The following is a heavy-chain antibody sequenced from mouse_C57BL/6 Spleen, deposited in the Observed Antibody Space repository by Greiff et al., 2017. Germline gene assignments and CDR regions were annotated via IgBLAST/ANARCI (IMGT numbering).Heavy chain of an antibody. V-gene: IGHV1-74*01. J-gene: IGHJ4*01. CDR1: GYTFTSYW. D-gene: IGHD1-1*01. Sequence: QVQLQQPGAELVKPGASVKVSCKASGYTFTSYWMHWVKQRPGQGLEWIGMIHPSDSDTNYNQKFKGKATLTVDKSSSTAYMQLSSLTSEDSAVYYCAISDGSPYAMDYWGQGTSVTVSS. CDR3: AISDGSPYAMDY. CDR2: IHPSDSDT.